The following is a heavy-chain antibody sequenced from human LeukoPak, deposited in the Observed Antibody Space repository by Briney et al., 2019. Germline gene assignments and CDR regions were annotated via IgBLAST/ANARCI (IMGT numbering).Heavy chain of an antibody. CDR2: IWYDGSNK. CDR3: AKDPNSGSYGTLIF. V-gene: IGHV3-33*06. CDR1: GFTFSSYG. J-gene: IGHJ4*02. Sequence: GGSLRLSCAASGFTFSSYGMHWVRQAPGKGLEWVAVIWYDGSNKYYADSVKGRFTISRDNSKNTLYLQMNSLRVEDTAVYYCAKDPNSGSYGTLIFWGQGTLVTVSS. D-gene: IGHD1-26*01.